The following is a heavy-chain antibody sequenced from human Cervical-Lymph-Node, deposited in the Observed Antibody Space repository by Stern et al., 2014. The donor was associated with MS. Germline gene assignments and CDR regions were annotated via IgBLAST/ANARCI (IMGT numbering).Heavy chain of an antibody. CDR1: GYSFTNYA. J-gene: IGHJ6*02. CDR3: ARGGASWLYGMDV. V-gene: IGHV7-4-1*02. D-gene: IGHD5-12*01. CDR2: INTNTGHP. Sequence: VQLVQSGSELKKPGASVKVSCKASGYSFTNYAINWVRQAPGQGLEWMGWINTNTGHPTYAQGYKGRFVLSLDTSVSTAYLQISSLKAEDTAVYYCARGGASWLYGMDVWGQGTTVTVSS.